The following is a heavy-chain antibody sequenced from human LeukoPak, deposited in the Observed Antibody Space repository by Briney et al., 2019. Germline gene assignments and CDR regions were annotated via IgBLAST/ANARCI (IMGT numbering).Heavy chain of an antibody. CDR1: GGSISSYY. J-gene: IGHJ4*02. CDR2: IYTSGST. V-gene: IGHV4-4*07. CDR3: ARAQYYDFWSGYYKYYFDY. Sequence: SETLSFTCTVSGGSISSYYWSWIRQPAGKGLEWIGRIYTSGSTNYNPSLKSRVTMSVDTSKNQFSLKLSSVTAADTAVYYCARAQYYDFWSGYYKYYFDYWGQGTLVTVSS. D-gene: IGHD3-3*01.